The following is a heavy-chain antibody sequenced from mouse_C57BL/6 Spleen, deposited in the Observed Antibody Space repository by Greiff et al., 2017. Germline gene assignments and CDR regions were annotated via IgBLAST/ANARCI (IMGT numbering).Heavy chain of an antibody. Sequence: VQGVESGAELVRPGTSVKVSCKASGYAFTNYLIEWVKQRPGQGLEWIGVINPGSGGTNYNEKFKGKATLTADKSSSTAYMQLSSLTSEDSAVYFCARGEGYWGQGTTLTVSS. J-gene: IGHJ2*01. CDR2: INPGSGGT. CDR3: ARGEGY. V-gene: IGHV1-54*01. CDR1: GYAFTNYL.